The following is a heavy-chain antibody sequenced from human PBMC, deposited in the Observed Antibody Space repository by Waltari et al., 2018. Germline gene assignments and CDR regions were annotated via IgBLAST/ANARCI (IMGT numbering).Heavy chain of an antibody. CDR3: ARQSNRGLWFRESYFDY. CDR1: GYSISSGYY. D-gene: IGHD3-10*01. CDR2: IYHSGST. V-gene: IGHV4-38-2*01. Sequence: QVQLQESGPGLVKPSETLSLTCAVSGYSISSGYYWGWIRQPPGKGLEWIGSIYHSGSTYYNPALKSRVTISVDTAKNQFSRKLSSVTAADTAVYYCARQSNRGLWFRESYFDYWGQGTLVTVSS. J-gene: IGHJ4*02.